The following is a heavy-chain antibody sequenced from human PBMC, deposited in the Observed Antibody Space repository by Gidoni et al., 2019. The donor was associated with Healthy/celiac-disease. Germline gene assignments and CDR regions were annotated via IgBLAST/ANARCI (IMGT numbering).Heavy chain of an antibody. D-gene: IGHD6-6*01. CDR1: GYTVPSYG. V-gene: IGHV1-18*01. CDR2: ISAYNGNT. J-gene: IGHJ4*02. CDR3: ARLTEASIAATGDY. Sequence: QGHLLQSGDEGKKHGASVSVACNASGYTVPSYGISWGRQAPGQGLEWMVWISAYNGNTNYAQKLQGRVTMTTDTSTSTAYMELRSLRSDDTAVYYCARLTEASIAATGDYWGQGTLVTVSS.